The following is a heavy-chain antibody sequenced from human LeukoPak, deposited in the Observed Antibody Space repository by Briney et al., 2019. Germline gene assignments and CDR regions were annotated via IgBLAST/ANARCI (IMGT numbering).Heavy chain of an antibody. Sequence: GGSLRLSCAASGFTFSRYWMHWVRQAPGKGLEWVSGINWNSGSIGYADSVKGRFTISRDNAKNSLYLQMNSLRAEDTALYYCAKGRGYSYGYLADYWGQGTLVTVSS. CDR3: AKGRGYSYGYLADY. CDR2: INWNSGSI. D-gene: IGHD5-18*01. CDR1: GFTFSRYW. J-gene: IGHJ4*02. V-gene: IGHV3-9*01.